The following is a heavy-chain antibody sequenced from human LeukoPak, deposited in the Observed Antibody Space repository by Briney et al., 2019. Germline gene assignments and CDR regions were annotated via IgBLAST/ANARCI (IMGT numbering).Heavy chain of an antibody. V-gene: IGHV4-39*01. D-gene: IGHD4-17*01. CDR1: GGSISSSTYY. CDR2: IYYTGST. Sequence: SETLFLTCTVSGGSISSSTYYWGWIRQPPGKGLEWIASIYYTGSTNYNPSLKSRVTISVDTSKNQFSLKLSSVTAADTAVYYCARSRKYGAVTTYSWFDPWGQGTLVIVSS. CDR3: ARSRKYGAVTTYSWFDP. J-gene: IGHJ5*02.